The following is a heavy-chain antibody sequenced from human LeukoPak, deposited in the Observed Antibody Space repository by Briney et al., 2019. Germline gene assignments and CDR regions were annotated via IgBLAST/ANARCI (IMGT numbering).Heavy chain of an antibody. CDR1: GYTFTNYD. V-gene: IGHV1-8*03. D-gene: IGHD5-12*01. J-gene: IGHJ6*03. CDR2: MHPNSGNT. Sequence: GASVKVSCKASGYTFTNYDINWVRQATGQGLEWMGWMHPNSGNTGYAQKFQGRVTITRNTSISTAYMELSSLRSEDTAVYYCARSVATGFYYYYYMDVWGTGTTVTVSS. CDR3: ARSVATGFYYYYYMDV.